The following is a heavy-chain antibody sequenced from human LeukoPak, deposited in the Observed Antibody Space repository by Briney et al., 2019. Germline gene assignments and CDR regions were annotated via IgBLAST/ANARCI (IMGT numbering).Heavy chain of an antibody. V-gene: IGHV4-4*07. CDR3: ARGLPYYYDSSGYYDY. D-gene: IGHD3-22*01. Sequence: SETLSLTCTVSGGSISSYYWSWIRQPAGKGLEWIGRIYTSGSTNYNPSLKSRATISVDTSKNQFSLKLSSVTAADTAVYYCARGLPYYYDSSGYYDYWGQGTLVTVSS. CDR2: IYTSGST. J-gene: IGHJ4*02. CDR1: GGSISSYY.